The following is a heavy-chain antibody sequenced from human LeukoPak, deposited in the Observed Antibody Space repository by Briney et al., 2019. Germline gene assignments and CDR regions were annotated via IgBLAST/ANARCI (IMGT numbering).Heavy chain of an antibody. CDR1: GYTFTTYD. D-gene: IGHD3-3*01. J-gene: IGHJ4*02. CDR2: MNPNSGNT. V-gene: IGHV1-8*01. Sequence: ASVKVSCKASGYTFTTYDINWVRQATGQGLEWMGWMNPNSGNTGYAQKFQGRVTMTRDTSITTAYMELSGLRSDDTAVFYCARGDLPGGDWGQGTLVTVSS. CDR3: ARGDLPGGD.